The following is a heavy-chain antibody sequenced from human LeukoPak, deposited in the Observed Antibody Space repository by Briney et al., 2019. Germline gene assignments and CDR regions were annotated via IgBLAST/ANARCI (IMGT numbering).Heavy chain of an antibody. D-gene: IGHD3-16*02. CDR1: GYTFTGYY. J-gene: IGHJ4*02. Sequence: GASVKVSCKASGYTFTGYYMHWVRQAPGQGLEWMGWINPNSGGTNYAQKFQGRVTMTRDTSISTAYMELSSLRSEDTAVYYCARVRIMITFGGVIVIPSDYWGQGTLVTVSS. CDR3: ARVRIMITFGGVIVIPSDY. CDR2: INPNSGGT. V-gene: IGHV1-2*02.